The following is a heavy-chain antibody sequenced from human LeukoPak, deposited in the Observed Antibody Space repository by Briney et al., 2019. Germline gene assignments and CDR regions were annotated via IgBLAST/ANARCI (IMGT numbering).Heavy chain of an antibody. CDR2: IYYSGST. V-gene: IGHV4-59*01. CDR3: AVGSSSWTRYYFDY. Sequence: SETLSLTCTVSGGSISSDYWSWIRQPPGKGLEWIGYIYYSGSTNYNPSLKSRVTISVDASNNQFSLKLSSVTAVDTAVYYCAVGSSSWTRYYFDYWGQGTLVTVSS. J-gene: IGHJ4*02. D-gene: IGHD6-13*01. CDR1: GGSISSDY.